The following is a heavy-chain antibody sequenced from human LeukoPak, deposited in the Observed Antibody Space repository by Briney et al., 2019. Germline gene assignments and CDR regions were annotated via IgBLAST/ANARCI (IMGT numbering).Heavy chain of an antibody. J-gene: IGHJ6*03. Sequence: GGSLRLSCAASGFTFSSYNMNWVRQAPGKGLEWVSSITSDSSYVFYADSVKGRFTISRDNSKNTLYLQMKSLRAEDTAVYYCAKGGGYEAQYYYYYLDVWGKGTTVTISS. CDR2: ITSDSSYV. D-gene: IGHD5-12*01. CDR1: GFTFSSYN. V-gene: IGHV3-21*01. CDR3: AKGGGYEAQYYYYYLDV.